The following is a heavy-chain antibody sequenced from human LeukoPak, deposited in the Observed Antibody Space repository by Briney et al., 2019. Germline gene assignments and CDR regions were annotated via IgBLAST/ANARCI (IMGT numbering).Heavy chain of an antibody. CDR1: GFTFSSYE. CDR3: ARMISGGSYDAFDI. Sequence: PGGSLRLSCAASGFTFSSYEMNWVRQAPGKGLEWVSYISSGGSTIFYADSVKGRFTISRDNAKNSLYLQMNSLRAEDTAVYSCARMISGGSYDAFDIWGQGTMVTVSP. J-gene: IGHJ3*02. V-gene: IGHV3-48*03. CDR2: ISSGGSTI. D-gene: IGHD6-19*01.